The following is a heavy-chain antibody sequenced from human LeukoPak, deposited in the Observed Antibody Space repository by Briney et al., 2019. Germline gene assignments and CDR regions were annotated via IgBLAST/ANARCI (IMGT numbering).Heavy chain of an antibody. CDR3: AKSPSGILTGYYPYHFDY. V-gene: IGHV3-30*02. D-gene: IGHD3-9*01. CDR1: GFTFSNYG. Sequence: GRSLRLSFAASGFTFSNYGMHWVRQAPGKGLEWVAFIRYDGSNKYYADSVKGRFTISRDNSKNTLYLQMNSLRAEDTAVYYCAKSPSGILTGYYPYHFDYWGQGTLVTVSS. CDR2: IRYDGSNK. J-gene: IGHJ4*02.